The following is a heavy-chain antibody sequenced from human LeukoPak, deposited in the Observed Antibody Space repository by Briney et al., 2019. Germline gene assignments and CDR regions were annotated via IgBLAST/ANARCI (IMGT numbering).Heavy chain of an antibody. CDR2: IYYSGST. Sequence: SETLSLTCTVSGGSISSYYWSWIRQPPGKGLEWIGYIYYSGSTKYNPSFNSRVTMSVDTSKNQISLKLSSVTAADTAVYFCARVGTTGWAFWGQGTLVTVSS. J-gene: IGHJ4*02. CDR3: ARVGTTGWAF. D-gene: IGHD1-1*01. V-gene: IGHV4-59*01. CDR1: GGSISSYY.